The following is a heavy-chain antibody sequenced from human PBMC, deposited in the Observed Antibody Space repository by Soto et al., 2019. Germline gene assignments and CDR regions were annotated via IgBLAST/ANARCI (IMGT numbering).Heavy chain of an antibody. CDR2: IYYSGST. Sequence: PSETLSLTCTVFGGSISSSSYYWGWIRQPPGKGLEWIGSIYYSGSTYYNPSLKSRVTISVDTSKNQFSLKLSSVTAADTAVYYCARHPYDSSGYIDYWGQGTLVTVSS. CDR1: GGSISSSSYY. J-gene: IGHJ4*02. CDR3: ARHPYDSSGYIDY. V-gene: IGHV4-39*01. D-gene: IGHD3-22*01.